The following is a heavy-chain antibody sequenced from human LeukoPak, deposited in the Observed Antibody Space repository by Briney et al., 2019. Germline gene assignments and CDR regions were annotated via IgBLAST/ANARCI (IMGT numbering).Heavy chain of an antibody. Sequence: SETLSLTCAVSGDSISSNYWWTWVRQPPGKGLEWIGEIHHSGSTNYSPSLKSRVTISVDTSKNQFSLKLSSVTAADTAVYYCARRLRRYFDYWGQGTLVTVSS. CDR3: ARRLRRYFDY. J-gene: IGHJ4*02. CDR2: IHHSGST. V-gene: IGHV4-4*02. CDR1: GDSISSNYW. D-gene: IGHD4-17*01.